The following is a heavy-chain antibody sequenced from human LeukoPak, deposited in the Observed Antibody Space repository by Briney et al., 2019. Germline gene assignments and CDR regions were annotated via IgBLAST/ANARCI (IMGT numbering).Heavy chain of an antibody. CDR2: ISSSSSTI. CDR1: GFTFSSYS. CDR3: ARDKDEYYDSSGYHYYFDY. V-gene: IGHV3-48*04. D-gene: IGHD3-22*01. J-gene: IGHJ4*02. Sequence: GGSLRLSCAASGFTFSSYSMNWVRQAPGKGLEWVSYISSSSSTIYYADSVKGRFTISRDNAKNSLYLQMNSLRAEDTAVYYCARDKDEYYDSSGYHYYFDYWGQGTLVTVSS.